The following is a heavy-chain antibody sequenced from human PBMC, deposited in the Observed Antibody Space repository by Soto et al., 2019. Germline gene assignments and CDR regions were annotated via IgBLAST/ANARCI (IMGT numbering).Heavy chain of an antibody. Sequence: PGGSLRLSCAASGFTFSSYAMSWVRQAPGKGLEWVSAISGSGGSTYYADSVKGRFTISRDNSKNTLYLQMNSLRAEDTAVYYCATHSDGRLVGRYYYYMDVRGKGTTDTLSS. J-gene: IGHJ6*03. V-gene: IGHV3-23*01. CDR1: GFTFSSYA. CDR2: ISGSGGST. D-gene: IGHD5-18*01. CDR3: ATHSDGRLVGRYYYYMDV.